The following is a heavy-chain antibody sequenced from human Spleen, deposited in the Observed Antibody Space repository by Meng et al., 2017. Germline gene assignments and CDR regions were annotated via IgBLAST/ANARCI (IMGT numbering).Heavy chain of an antibody. D-gene: IGHD6-19*01. CDR3: ARDLTDYSSTGCFDY. J-gene: IGHJ4*02. CDR2: ISSSSSYI. V-gene: IGHV3-21*01. Sequence: LSLTCAASGFTFSSYSMNWVRQAPGKGLEWVSSISSSSSYIYYADSVKGRFTISRDNAKNSLYLQMNSLRAEDTAVYYCARDLTDYSSTGCFDYWGQGTLVTVSS. CDR1: GFTFSSYS.